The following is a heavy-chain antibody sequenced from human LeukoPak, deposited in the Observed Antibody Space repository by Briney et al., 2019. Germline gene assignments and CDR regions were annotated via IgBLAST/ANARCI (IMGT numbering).Heavy chain of an antibody. V-gene: IGHV3-23*01. Sequence: PGGSLRLSCAASGFTFGTYAMSWVRQAPGKGLEWISAISGSGGSTYYADSVKGRFTISRDNSKNTLYLQMNSLRAEDTAVYYCAKIPYSSGWVQNWFDPWGRGTLVTVSS. CDR1: GFTFGTYA. J-gene: IGHJ5*02. CDR2: ISGSGGST. CDR3: AKIPYSSGWVQNWFDP. D-gene: IGHD6-19*01.